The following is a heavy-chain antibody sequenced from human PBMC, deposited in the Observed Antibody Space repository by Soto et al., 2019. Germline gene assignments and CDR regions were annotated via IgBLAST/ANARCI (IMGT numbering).Heavy chain of an antibody. CDR3: APRPLATTYYFDY. J-gene: IGHJ4*02. V-gene: IGHV3-23*01. Sequence: EVQLLESGGGLVQPGGSLRLSCAASGFTFSSYAMSWVRQAPGKGLEWVSAISGSGGSTYYADSVKGRFTISRDNSKNTLYLQMNSLRAEDTAVYYCAPRPLATTYYFDYWGQGTLVTVSS. CDR1: GFTFSSYA. CDR2: ISGSGGST. D-gene: IGHD5-12*01.